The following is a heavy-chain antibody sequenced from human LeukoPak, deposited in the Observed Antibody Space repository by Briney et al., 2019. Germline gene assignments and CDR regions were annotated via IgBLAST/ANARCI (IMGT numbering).Heavy chain of an antibody. V-gene: IGHV4-34*01. CDR1: GGSFSGYY. J-gene: IGHJ4*02. CDR3: ANSERERDY. D-gene: IGHD1-26*01. CDR2: INHSGST. Sequence: PSETLSLTCAVYGGSFSGYYWSWIRQPPGKGLEWIGEINHSGSTNYNPSLKSRVTISVDTSKNQFSLKLSSVTAADTAVYYCANSERERDYWGQGTLVTVSS.